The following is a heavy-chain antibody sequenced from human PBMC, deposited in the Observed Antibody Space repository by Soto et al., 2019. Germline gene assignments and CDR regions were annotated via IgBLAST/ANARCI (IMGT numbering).Heavy chain of an antibody. D-gene: IGHD3-22*01. V-gene: IGHV3-48*02. Sequence: EVQLVEAGGGLVQPGGSLRLSCAASGFTFSRYSMNWVRQAPGKGLEWVSYVSSSSSAIYYADSVKGRFTIPRDNARNSLYLQMNGLRDEDTAVYYCARGTDDSSGSKFHYWGQGTLVTVSS. CDR2: VSSSSSAI. CDR1: GFTFSRYS. CDR3: ARGTDDSSGSKFHY. J-gene: IGHJ4*02.